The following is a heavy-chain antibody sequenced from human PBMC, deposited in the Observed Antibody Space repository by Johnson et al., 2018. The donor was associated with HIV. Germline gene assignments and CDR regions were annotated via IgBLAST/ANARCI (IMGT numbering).Heavy chain of an antibody. D-gene: IGHD2-21*01. CDR2: LDRGGYT. J-gene: IGHJ3*02. Sequence: VQLVESGGGLIQPGGSLRLSCAASGFTVTSISMSWVRQAPGRGLEWVSVLDRGGYTYYADSVKGRFTISRDNAKNSLYLQMNSLKTEDTAVYYCARGGLGGIGDPDAFDIWGQGTMVTVSS. CDR1: GFTVTSIS. CDR3: ARGGLGGIGDPDAFDI. V-gene: IGHV3-53*01.